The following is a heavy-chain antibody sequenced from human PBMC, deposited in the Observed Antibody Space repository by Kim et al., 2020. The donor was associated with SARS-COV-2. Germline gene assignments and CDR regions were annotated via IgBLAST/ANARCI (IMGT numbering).Heavy chain of an antibody. J-gene: IGHJ5*02. CDR2: INPSGGST. Sequence: ASVKASCKTSGYTFTNYYMHWVRQAPGQGLEWMGIINPSGGSTRYAQKFQGRVTMTRDTSTTTVYMELSSLRSEDTAVYYCARLIGGIGDHGGWFDPWGQGTLVTVSS. CDR1: GYTFTNYY. CDR3: ARLIGGIGDHGGWFDP. V-gene: IGHV1-46*01. D-gene: IGHD4-17*01.